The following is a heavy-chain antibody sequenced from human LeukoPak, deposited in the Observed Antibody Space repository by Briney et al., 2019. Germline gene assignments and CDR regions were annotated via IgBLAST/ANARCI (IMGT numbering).Heavy chain of an antibody. Sequence: ASVTVSCTASVYTFTNYAISRVRQAPGQGLEWVARISGYNGNTDYAQKVKDRVTVTADTSTAYLEMRGLTSDDTAVYYCAGDHGDFVGVKVGFDSWGQGTLVTVSS. CDR3: AGDHGDFVGVKVGFDS. J-gene: IGHJ4*02. CDR2: ISGYNGNT. CDR1: VYTFTNYA. D-gene: IGHD4-17*01. V-gene: IGHV1-18*01.